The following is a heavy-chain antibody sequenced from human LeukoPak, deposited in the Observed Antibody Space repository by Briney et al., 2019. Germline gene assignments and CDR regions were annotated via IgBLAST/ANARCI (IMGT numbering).Heavy chain of an antibody. V-gene: IGHV4-59*01. Sequence: PSETLSLTCTVSGDSISSYYWSWIRQPPGKGLEWIGYIYYSGSTNYNPSLKSRVTISVDTSKNQFSLKLSSVTAADTAVYYCARGGSYVGNDYWGQGTLVTVSS. J-gene: IGHJ4*02. CDR2: IYYSGST. CDR3: ARGGSYVGNDY. CDR1: GDSISSYY. D-gene: IGHD1-26*01.